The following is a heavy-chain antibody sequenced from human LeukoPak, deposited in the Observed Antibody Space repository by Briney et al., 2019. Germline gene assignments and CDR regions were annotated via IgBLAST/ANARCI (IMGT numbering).Heavy chain of an antibody. CDR1: GGTFSSYA. D-gene: IGHD5-24*01. CDR3: AREPPTEEMATVHFDY. Sequence: ASVEVSCKASGGTFSSYAISWVRQAPGQGLEWMGRIIPIFGIANYAQKFQGRVTITADKSTSTAYMELSSLRSEDTAVYYCAREPPTEEMATVHFDYWGQGTLVTVSS. CDR2: IIPIFGIA. V-gene: IGHV1-69*04. J-gene: IGHJ4*02.